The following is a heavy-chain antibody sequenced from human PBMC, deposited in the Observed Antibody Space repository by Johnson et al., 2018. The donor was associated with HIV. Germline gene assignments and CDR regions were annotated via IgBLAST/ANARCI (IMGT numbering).Heavy chain of an antibody. CDR3: AKDMGYGGNPGAFDI. J-gene: IGHJ3*02. CDR1: IFTFSRYW. D-gene: IGHD4-23*01. V-gene: IGHV3-7*03. CDR2: IKQDGSEK. Sequence: MQLVESGGGLVQPGGSLRLSCGASIFTFSRYWMSWVRQAPGKGLGWVANIKQDGSEKYYVDSVKGRFTISRDNAKNTLYLQMNSLRAEDTALYYCAKDMGYGGNPGAFDIWGQGTMVTVSS.